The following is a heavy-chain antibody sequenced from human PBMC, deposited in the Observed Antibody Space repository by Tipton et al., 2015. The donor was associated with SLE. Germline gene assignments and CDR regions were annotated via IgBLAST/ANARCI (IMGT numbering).Heavy chain of an antibody. CDR2: IYHSGST. CDR3: ARCREYSSLYYFDY. CDR1: GFSISSGYY. J-gene: IGHJ4*02. Sequence: TLSLTCDVSGFSISSGYYWGWIRQPPGKGLEWIGSIYHSGSTYYNPSLKSRVTISVDTSKNQFSLKLSSVTAADTAVYYCARCREYSSLYYFDYWGQGTLVTVSS. V-gene: IGHV4-38-2*01. D-gene: IGHD6-6*01.